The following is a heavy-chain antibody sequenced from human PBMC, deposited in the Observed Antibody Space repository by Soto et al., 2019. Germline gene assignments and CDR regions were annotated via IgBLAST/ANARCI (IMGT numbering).Heavy chain of an antibody. Sequence: AHGQGPEWMGWINPNSGGTNYAQKFQGWVTMTRDTSISTAYMELSRLRSDDTAVYYCARGIQDYDILTGSARGAFDIWGQGTMVTVSS. J-gene: IGHJ3*02. CDR3: ARGIQDYDILTGSARGAFDI. V-gene: IGHV1-2*04. CDR2: INPNSGGT. D-gene: IGHD3-9*01.